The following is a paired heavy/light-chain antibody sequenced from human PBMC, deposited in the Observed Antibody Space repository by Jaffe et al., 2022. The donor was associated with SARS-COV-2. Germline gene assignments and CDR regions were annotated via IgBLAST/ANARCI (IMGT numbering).Heavy chain of an antibody. Sequence: EVQLLQSGGGLVQPGGSLRLSCEVSGFTYNHFDMAWVRQAPGKGLEWVSAISRRGDFGWYVDSVRGRFTISRDNSKNMLYLQMSSLRVEDTAVYYCARRFCGGGTCYFFDSWGQGALVTVSS. D-gene: IGHD2-21*01. V-gene: IGHV3-23*01. CDR3: ARRFCGGGTCYFFDS. CDR1: GFTYNHFD. J-gene: IGHJ4*02. CDR2: ISRRGDFG.
Light chain of an antibody. CDR3: QHRLSWPLT. Sequence: EIVLTQSPATLSLSPGERATLSCRASQTVNIYLAWYQQKPGQAPRLLISDAINRATGIPARFSGSGSGTDFTLTISSLEPEDFAVYYCQHRLSWPLTFGGGTKVEIK. CDR1: QTVNIY. J-gene: IGKJ4*01. CDR2: DAI. V-gene: IGKV3-11*01.